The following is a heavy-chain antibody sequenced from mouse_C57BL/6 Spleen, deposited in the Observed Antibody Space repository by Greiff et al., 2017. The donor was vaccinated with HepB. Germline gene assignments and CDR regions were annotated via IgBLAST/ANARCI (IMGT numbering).Heavy chain of an antibody. D-gene: IGHD2-4*01. CDR1: GFTFSDYY. CDR3: ARDFDDYGDGYAMDY. Sequence: DVQLVESEGGLVQPGSSMKLSCTASGFTFSDYYMAWVRQVPEKGLEWVANINYDGSSTYYLDSLKSRFIISRDNAKNILYLQMSSLKSEDTATYYCARDFDDYGDGYAMDYWGQGTSVTVSS. CDR2: INYDGSST. V-gene: IGHV5-16*01. J-gene: IGHJ4*01.